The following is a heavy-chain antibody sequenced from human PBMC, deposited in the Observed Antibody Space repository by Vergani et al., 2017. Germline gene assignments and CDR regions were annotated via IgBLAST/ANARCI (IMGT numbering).Heavy chain of an antibody. CDR1: GFTFSDYY. Sequence: QVQLVESGGGLVKPGGSLRLSCAASGFTFSDYYMSWIRQAPGKGLEWVSYISSSSSYTNYADSVKGRFTISRDNAKNSLYLQMNSLRAEDTAVYYCARRLLAAHDSYYFDYWGQGTLVTXSS. CDR2: ISSSSSYT. D-gene: IGHD6-6*01. CDR3: ARRLLAAHDSYYFDY. V-gene: IGHV3-11*06. J-gene: IGHJ4*02.